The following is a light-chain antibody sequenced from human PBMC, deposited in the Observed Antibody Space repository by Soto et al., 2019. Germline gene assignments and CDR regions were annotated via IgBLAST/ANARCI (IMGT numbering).Light chain of an antibody. CDR2: EVI. J-gene: IGLJ2*01. CDR3: SSYVGDNNVV. CDR1: STDANDYNY. Sequence: QLVLTQPPSASGSPGQSVTISCTGASTDANDYNYVSWYQQYPGKAPKLIIYEVIRRPSGVPDRFSGSKTGNTASLTVSGLQAEDEANYYCSSYVGDNNVVFGGGTKLTVL. V-gene: IGLV2-8*01.